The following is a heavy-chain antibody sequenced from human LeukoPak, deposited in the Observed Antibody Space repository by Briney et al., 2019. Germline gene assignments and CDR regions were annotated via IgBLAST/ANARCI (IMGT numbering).Heavy chain of an antibody. Sequence: ESGRSLRLSCAASGFTFSSYGMHWVRQAPGKGLEWVAVIWYDGSNKYYADSVKGRFTISRDNSKNTLYLQMNSLRAEDTAVYYCARGGRHYYDSWSGYYLDYWGQGTLVTVSS. CDR2: IWYDGSNK. J-gene: IGHJ4*02. CDR1: GFTFSSYG. V-gene: IGHV3-33*01. CDR3: ARGGRHYYDSWSGYYLDY. D-gene: IGHD3-3*01.